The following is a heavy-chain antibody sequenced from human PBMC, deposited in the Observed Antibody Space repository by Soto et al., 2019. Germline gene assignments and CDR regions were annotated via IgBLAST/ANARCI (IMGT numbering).Heavy chain of an antibody. J-gene: IGHJ4*02. CDR2: ISGSGGST. CDR3: AKLGGAVVARYYFDY. Sequence: GGSLRLSCAASGLTFSSYAMSWVRQAPGKGLEWVSAISGSGGSTYYADSVKGRFTISRDNSKNTLYLQMNSLRAEDTAVYYCAKLGGAVVARYYFDYWGQGTLVTVSS. V-gene: IGHV3-23*01. D-gene: IGHD2-15*01. CDR1: GLTFSSYA.